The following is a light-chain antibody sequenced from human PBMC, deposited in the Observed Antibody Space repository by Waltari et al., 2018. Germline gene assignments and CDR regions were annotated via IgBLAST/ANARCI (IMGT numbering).Light chain of an antibody. V-gene: IGLV2-11*01. Sequence: QSALTPPRSVSGSPGQSINIPCTGTHCDVGASNYVPWYQHHPVNAPKLIIYDVTTRPSGVPDRFSGSKSGNTASLTISGLQAEDEATYYCSSYTGSYSFVIFGGGTDMTVL. J-gene: IGLJ2*01. CDR1: HCDVGASNY. CDR3: SSYTGSYSFVI. CDR2: DVT.